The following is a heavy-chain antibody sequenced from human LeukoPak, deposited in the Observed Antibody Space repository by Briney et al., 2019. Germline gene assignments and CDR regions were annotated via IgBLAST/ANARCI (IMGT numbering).Heavy chain of an antibody. Sequence: SETLSLTCSVSGGSITTNYWSWIRQPPGKGLEWIGNIFYSGRNNYNPSLRSRVTMSVDTSKNQFSLKLSSVTAADTAVYYCARPRYSSSWPFDYWGQGTLVTVSS. D-gene: IGHD6-13*01. CDR2: IFYSGRN. CDR3: ARPRYSSSWPFDY. CDR1: GGSITTNY. J-gene: IGHJ4*02. V-gene: IGHV4-59*08.